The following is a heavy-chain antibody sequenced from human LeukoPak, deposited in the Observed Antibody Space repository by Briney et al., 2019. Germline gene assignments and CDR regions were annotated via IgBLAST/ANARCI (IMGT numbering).Heavy chain of an antibody. V-gene: IGHV4-34*01. D-gene: IGHD6-19*01. Sequence: SETLSLTCTVSGGSISSYYWSWIRQPPGKGLEWIGEINHSGSTNYNPSLKSRVTISVDTSKNQFSLKLSSVTAADTAVYYCARGRSSGWRYEIFDYWGQGTLVTVSS. CDR3: ARGRSSGWRYEIFDY. CDR2: INHSGST. J-gene: IGHJ4*02. CDR1: GGSISSYY.